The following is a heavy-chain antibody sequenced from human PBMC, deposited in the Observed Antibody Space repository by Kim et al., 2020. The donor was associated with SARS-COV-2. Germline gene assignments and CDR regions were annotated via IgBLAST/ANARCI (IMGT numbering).Heavy chain of an antibody. CDR3: ARRRGYSGYDFFWFDP. D-gene: IGHD5-12*01. V-gene: IGHV4-59*13. CDR1: GGSISSYY. CDR2: IYYSGST. J-gene: IGHJ5*02. Sequence: SETLSLTCTVSGGSISSYYWSWIRQPPGKGLEWIGYIYYSGSTNYNPSLKSRVTISVDTSKNQFSLKLSSVTAADTAVYYCARRRGYSGYDFFWFDPWGQGTLVTVSS.